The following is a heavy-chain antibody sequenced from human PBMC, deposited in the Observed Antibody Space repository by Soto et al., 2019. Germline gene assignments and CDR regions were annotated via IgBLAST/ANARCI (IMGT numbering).Heavy chain of an antibody. CDR1: GGTFSSYA. CDR2: IIPIFGTA. J-gene: IGHJ4*02. D-gene: IGHD2-2*01. Sequence: SVKVSCKASGGTFSSYAISWVRQAPGQGLEWMGGIIPIFGTANYAQKFQGRVTITADESTSTAYMELSSLRSEDTAVYYCARGYCSSTSCYSLDYWGPGTLVTVSS. V-gene: IGHV1-69*13. CDR3: ARGYCSSTSCYSLDY.